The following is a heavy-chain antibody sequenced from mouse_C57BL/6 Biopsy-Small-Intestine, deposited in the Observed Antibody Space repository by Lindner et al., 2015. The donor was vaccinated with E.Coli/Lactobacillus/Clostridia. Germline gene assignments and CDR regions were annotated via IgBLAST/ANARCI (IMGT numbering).Heavy chain of an antibody. CDR1: GGTFGIFG. Sequence: SVKVSCKASGGTFGIFGLGWVRQAPGQGLEWLGGIIPIFGTPNYAQTFRGRVTITADESTNTAYMELSSLRSEDTAVYYCARAHYDTSGYYDYWGPGTLVTVSS. CDR3: ARAHYDTSGYYDY. CDR2: IIPIFGTP. V-gene: IGHV1-81*01. J-gene: IGHJ4*01. D-gene: IGHD1-1*01.